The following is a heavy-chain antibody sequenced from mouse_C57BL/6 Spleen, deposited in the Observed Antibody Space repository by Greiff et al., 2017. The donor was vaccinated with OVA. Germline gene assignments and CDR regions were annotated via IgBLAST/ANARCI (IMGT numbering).Heavy chain of an antibody. Sequence: VQLKQSGPELVKPGASVKIPCKASGYTFTDYNMDWVKQSHGQSLEWIGDINPNNGGTIYNQKFKGKATLTVDKSSSPAYMELRSLTAEDTAVYYCARGTGYVDVWGTGTTVTVSS. D-gene: IGHD3-3*01. CDR1: GYTFTDYN. CDR2: INPNNGGT. J-gene: IGHJ1*03. V-gene: IGHV1-18*01. CDR3: ARGTGYVDV.